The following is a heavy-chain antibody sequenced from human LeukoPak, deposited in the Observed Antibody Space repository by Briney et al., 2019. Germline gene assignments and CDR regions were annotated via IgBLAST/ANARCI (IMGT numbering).Heavy chain of an antibody. CDR3: ARESSTSQTNLFDY. CDR1: GGSISSYY. V-gene: IGHV4-59*01. CDR2: IYYSGST. D-gene: IGHD6-6*01. J-gene: IGHJ4*02. Sequence: SETLSLTCTVSGGSISSYYWSWIRQPPGKGLEWIGYIYYSGSTNYNSPLKSRITISLDTSKNQFSLRLSSVTAADTAIYYCARESSTSQTNLFDYWGQGTLVTVSS.